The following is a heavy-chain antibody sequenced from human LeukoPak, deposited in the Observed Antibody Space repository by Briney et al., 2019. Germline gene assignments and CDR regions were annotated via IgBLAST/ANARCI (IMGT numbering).Heavy chain of an antibody. D-gene: IGHD5-18*01. Sequence: RASETLSLTCAVYGGSFSGYYWSWIRQPPGKGLEWIGEINHSGSTNYNPSLKSRVTISVDTSKNQFSLKLSSVTAADTAVYYCARLRRGYSYGYWVFDYWGQGTLVTVSS. CDR3: ARLRRGYSYGYWVFDY. V-gene: IGHV4-34*01. J-gene: IGHJ4*02. CDR2: INHSGST. CDR1: GGSFSGYY.